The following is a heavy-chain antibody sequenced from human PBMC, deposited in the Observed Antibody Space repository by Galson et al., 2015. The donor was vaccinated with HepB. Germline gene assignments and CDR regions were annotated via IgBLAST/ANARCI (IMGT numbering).Heavy chain of an antibody. V-gene: IGHV2-26*01. CDR1: GFSLSNARMG. CDR3: ARIERCSGGSCYSDAFDI. CDR2: IFSNDEK. Sequence: PALVKPTQPLTLTCTVSGFSLSNARMGVSWIRQPPGKALEWLAHIFSNDEKSYSTSLKSRLTISKDTSKSQVVLTMTNMDPVDTATYYCARIERCSGGSCYSDAFDIWGQGTMVTVSS. J-gene: IGHJ3*02. D-gene: IGHD2-15*01.